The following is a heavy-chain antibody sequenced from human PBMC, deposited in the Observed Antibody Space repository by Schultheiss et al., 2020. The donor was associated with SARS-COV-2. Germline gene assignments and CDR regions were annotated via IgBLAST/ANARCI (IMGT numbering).Heavy chain of an antibody. V-gene: IGHV6-1*01. Sequence: SQTLSLTCAISGDSVSSNSAAWNWIRQSPSRGLEWLGRTYYRSKWYNDYAVSVKSRITINPDTSKNQFSLQLNSVTPEDTAVYYCARELRFLEWLGPYYFDYWGQGTLVTVSS. J-gene: IGHJ4*02. CDR1: GDSVSSNSAA. CDR3: ARELRFLEWLGPYYFDY. CDR2: TYYRSKWYN. D-gene: IGHD3-3*01.